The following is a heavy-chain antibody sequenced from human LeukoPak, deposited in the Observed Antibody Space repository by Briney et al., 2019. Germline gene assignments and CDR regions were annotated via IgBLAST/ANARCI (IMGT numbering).Heavy chain of an antibody. Sequence: GASVKVSCKVSGYTLTELSMHWVRQAPGKGLEWMGGFDPEDGETIYAQKFQGRVTMTEDTSTDTAYMELSSLRSEDTAVYYCATDRYMWPCSGGSCYEYAFDIWGQGTMVTVSS. J-gene: IGHJ3*02. CDR3: ATDRYMWPCSGGSCYEYAFDI. V-gene: IGHV1-24*01. D-gene: IGHD2-15*01. CDR2: FDPEDGET. CDR1: GYTLTELS.